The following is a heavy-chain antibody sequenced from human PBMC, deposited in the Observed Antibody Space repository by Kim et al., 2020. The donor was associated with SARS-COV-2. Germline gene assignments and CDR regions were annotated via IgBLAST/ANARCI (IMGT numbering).Heavy chain of an antibody. V-gene: IGHV4-59*13. CDR3: ARPTMGRGYFDL. D-gene: IGHD3-10*01. Sequence: SETLSLTCTVSGGSISSYYWSWIRQPPGKGLEWIGYIYYSGSTNYNPSLKSRVTISVDTSKNQFPLKLSSVTAADTAVYYCARPTMGRGYFDLWGRGTLVTVSS. J-gene: IGHJ2*01. CDR1: GGSISSYY. CDR2: IYYSGST.